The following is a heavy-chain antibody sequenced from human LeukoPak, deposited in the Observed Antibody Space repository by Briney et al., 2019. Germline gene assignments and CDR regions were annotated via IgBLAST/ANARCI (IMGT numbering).Heavy chain of an antibody. Sequence: SETLSLTCTVSGRSGSSGSYYRSWIRQPPGKGLEWIGYVYYTGSTNYNPSLTSRVTISVDTSKNQFSLTLSSVTAADTAVYYCARGIRGSSGWSSYYFDYWGQGTLVTVSS. CDR2: VYYTGST. D-gene: IGHD6-19*01. V-gene: IGHV4-61*01. CDR3: ARGIRGSSGWSSYYFDY. J-gene: IGHJ4*02. CDR1: GRSGSSGSYY.